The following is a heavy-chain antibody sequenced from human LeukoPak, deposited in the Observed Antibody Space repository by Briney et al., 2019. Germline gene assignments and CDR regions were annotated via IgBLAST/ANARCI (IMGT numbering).Heavy chain of an antibody. J-gene: IGHJ6*03. V-gene: IGHV3-66*02. CDR3: ARKKLDYMAV. CDR2: ICSGGST. CDR1: GFTVSSND. Sequence: GGSLRLSCAASGFTVSSNDMSWVRQAPGKGLEWVSVICSGGSTYYADSVKGRFTISRDNSKSTLYLQMNSLRAEDTAVYYCARKKLDYMAVWGKGTTVTVSS.